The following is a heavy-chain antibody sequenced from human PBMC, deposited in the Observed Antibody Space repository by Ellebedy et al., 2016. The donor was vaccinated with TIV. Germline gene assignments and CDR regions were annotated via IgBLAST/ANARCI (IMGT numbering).Heavy chain of an antibody. D-gene: IGHD3-10*01. CDR1: GFTFSSYG. CDR3: ARTRGGEFDS. Sequence: GGSLRLXXAASGFTFSSYGMHWVRQAPGKGLEWVANIKQDGSEKNYVDSVKGRFSISRDNAKNSLYLQMNSLRAEDTAVYYCARTRGGEFDSWGQGTLVTVSS. V-gene: IGHV3-7*01. J-gene: IGHJ4*02. CDR2: IKQDGSEK.